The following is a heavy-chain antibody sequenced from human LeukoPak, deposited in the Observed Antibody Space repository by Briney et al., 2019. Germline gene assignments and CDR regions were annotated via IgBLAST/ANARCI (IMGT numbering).Heavy chain of an antibody. J-gene: IGHJ4*02. CDR3: AKAVDSYSSGWYGDY. CDR1: GFTFSSYA. CDR2: ISGSGGST. D-gene: IGHD6-19*01. Sequence: GGSLRLSCAASGFTFSSYAMSWVRQAPGKGLEWVSAISGSGGSTYYADSVKGRFTISRDNSKNTLYLQMNSLRAEDTAVYYCAKAVDSYSSGWYGDYWGQGTLVTVSS. V-gene: IGHV3-23*01.